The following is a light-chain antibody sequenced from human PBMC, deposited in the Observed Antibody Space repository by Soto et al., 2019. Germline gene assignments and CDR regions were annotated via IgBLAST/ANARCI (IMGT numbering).Light chain of an antibody. V-gene: IGKV1-5*03. CDR3: QQYYTCPYT. J-gene: IGKJ2*01. Sequence: DIQMTQSPSTLSASVGDRVTITCRASQSIRIWLAWFQQKPGKAPKFLIYKASNLESGVPSRFSGRESGTEFTLAISSLQPDDSATYYCQQYYTCPYTFGPGTKLEIK. CDR1: QSIRIW. CDR2: KAS.